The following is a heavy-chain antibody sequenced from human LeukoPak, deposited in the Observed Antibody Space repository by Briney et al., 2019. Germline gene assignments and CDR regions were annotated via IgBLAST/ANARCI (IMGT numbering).Heavy chain of an antibody. CDR1: GFTFSNYA. CDR3: AKYSSSSLLRAFDI. J-gene: IGHJ3*02. V-gene: IGHV3-23*01. D-gene: IGHD6-6*01. Sequence: GGSLRPSCAASGFTFSNYAMTWVRQAPGKGLEWVSAISGVGTATYYADSVKGRFTISRDNSKNTLYLQMNSLRAEDTAIYYCAKYSSSSLLRAFDIWGQGTMVTVSS. CDR2: ISGVGTAT.